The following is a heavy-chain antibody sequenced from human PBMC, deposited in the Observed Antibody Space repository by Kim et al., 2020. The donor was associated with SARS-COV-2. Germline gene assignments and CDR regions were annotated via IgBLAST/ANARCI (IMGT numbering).Heavy chain of an antibody. J-gene: IGHJ4*02. CDR2: ISWNSGSI. V-gene: IGHV3-9*01. Sequence: GGSLRLSCAASGFTFDDYAMHWVRQAQGKGLEWVSGISWNSGSIGYADSVKGRFTISRDNAKNSLYLQMNSLRAEDTALYYCAKGSSWYAYYFDYWGQGTLVTVSS. D-gene: IGHD6-13*01. CDR3: AKGSSWYAYYFDY. CDR1: GFTFDDYA.